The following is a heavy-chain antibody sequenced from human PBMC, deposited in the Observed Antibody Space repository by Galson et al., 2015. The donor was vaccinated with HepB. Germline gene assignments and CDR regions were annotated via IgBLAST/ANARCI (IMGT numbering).Heavy chain of an antibody. J-gene: IGHJ4*02. Sequence: SLRLSCAASGFTFSSYGMHWVRQAPGKGLEWVAVIWYDGSNKYYADSVKGRFTISRDNSKNTLYLQMNSLRAEDTAVYYCASESRGDYYGSGSGYFDYWGQGTLVTVSS. CDR3: ASESRGDYYGSGSGYFDY. CDR1: GFTFSSYG. CDR2: IWYDGSNK. D-gene: IGHD3-10*01. V-gene: IGHV3-33*01.